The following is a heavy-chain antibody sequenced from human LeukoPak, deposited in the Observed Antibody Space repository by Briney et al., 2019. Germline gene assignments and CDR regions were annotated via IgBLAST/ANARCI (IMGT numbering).Heavy chain of an antibody. Sequence: PSETLSLTCAVSGGSFSGYYWSWIRQPPGKGLEWIGEINHSGSTNYNPSLKSRVTISVDTSKNQFSLKLSSVTAADTAVYYCARAHAGYSVDYWGQGTLVTVSS. CDR1: GGSFSGYY. CDR3: ARAHAGYSVDY. V-gene: IGHV4-34*01. J-gene: IGHJ4*02. CDR2: INHSGST. D-gene: IGHD5-18*01.